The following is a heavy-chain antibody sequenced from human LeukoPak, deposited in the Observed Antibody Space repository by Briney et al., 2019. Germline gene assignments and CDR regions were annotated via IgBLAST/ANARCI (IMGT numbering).Heavy chain of an antibody. J-gene: IGHJ4*02. Sequence: GGSLRLSCAASEFAFSTYNMNWVRQAPGKGLEWVSYISTGSSTTYYADSVKGRFTISRDNVENSLYMQMNSLRDEDTAVYYCARVAAGYSVNYFDYWGQGTLVTVSS. CDR2: ISTGSSTT. CDR3: ARVAAGYSVNYFDY. V-gene: IGHV3-48*02. CDR1: EFAFSTYN. D-gene: IGHD4-23*01.